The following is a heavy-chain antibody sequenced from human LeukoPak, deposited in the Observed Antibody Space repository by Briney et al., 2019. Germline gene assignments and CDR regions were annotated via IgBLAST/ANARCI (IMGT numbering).Heavy chain of an antibody. CDR1: GFTFSSYA. CDR3: AKTPLIWGFAYWYFDL. Sequence: GGSLRLSCAASGFTFSSYAMSWVRQAPAKGLEWGSAISGSGGSTYYADSVKGRFTISRDNSKNTLYLQMGSLRAEDTAVYYCAKTPLIWGFAYWYFDLWGRGTLVTVSS. V-gene: IGHV3-23*01. D-gene: IGHD3-16*01. CDR2: ISGSGGST. J-gene: IGHJ2*01.